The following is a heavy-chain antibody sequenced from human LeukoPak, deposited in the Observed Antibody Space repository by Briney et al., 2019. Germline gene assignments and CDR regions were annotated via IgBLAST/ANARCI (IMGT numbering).Heavy chain of an antibody. V-gene: IGHV1-46*01. D-gene: IGHD6-19*01. Sequence: ASVKVSCKASGYTFSNHYIHWARQAPGQGLEWMGIIHPSGTDTKYAQKFQGRVTLTRDTSTSTVYMELSSLRSEDTAVYYCARDKTGWSALDIWGRGQWSPSLQ. CDR3: ARDKTGWSALDI. CDR1: GYTFSNHY. J-gene: IGHJ3*02. CDR2: IHPSGTDT.